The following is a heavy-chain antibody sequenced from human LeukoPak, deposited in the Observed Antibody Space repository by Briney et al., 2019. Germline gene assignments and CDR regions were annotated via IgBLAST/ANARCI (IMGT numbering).Heavy chain of an antibody. Sequence: SETLSLTCTVSGASVSASGYFWGWIRQPPGKGLEWIGTLHYSGSTYYNTSLRSRVTISVDTSKNQFSLKLNSVTSSDTAIYYCARDWDGAFDFNTFDIWGLGTMVTVSS. V-gene: IGHV4-39*07. D-gene: IGHD4/OR15-4a*01. CDR2: LHYSGST. CDR3: ARDWDGAFDFNTFDI. CDR1: GASVSASGYF. J-gene: IGHJ3*02.